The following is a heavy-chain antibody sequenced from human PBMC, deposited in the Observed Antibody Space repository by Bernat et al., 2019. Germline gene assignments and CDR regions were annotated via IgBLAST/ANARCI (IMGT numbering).Heavy chain of an antibody. D-gene: IGHD2-2*01. J-gene: IGHJ3*02. CDR1: GFTFSDYY. V-gene: IGHV3-11*06. Sequence: QVQLVESGGGLVKPGGSLRLSCAASGFTFSDYYMSWIRQAPGKWLEWVSYISSSSTYTNYADSVKGRFTISRDNAKNSLYLQMNRLRAEDTAVYYCARDGRYCSSTSCYGDIWGQGTMVSVSS. CDR3: ARDGRYCSSTSCYGDI. CDR2: ISSSSTYT.